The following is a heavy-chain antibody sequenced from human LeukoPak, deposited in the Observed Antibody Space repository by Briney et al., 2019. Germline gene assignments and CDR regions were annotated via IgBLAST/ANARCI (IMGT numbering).Heavy chain of an antibody. J-gene: IGHJ4*02. D-gene: IGHD6-25*01. CDR3: ARGSGIITGIDE. CDR1: GFTFSSHW. V-gene: IGHV3-74*01. CDR2: IKDDRSHT. Sequence: GGSLRLSCAASGFTFSSHWMHWVRQAPGKGLVWVSRIKDDRSHTNYVDSVKGRFTISRDNAKNTLSLQKNSLRAENTAVYYCARGSGIITGIDEWGQGTLVTVSS.